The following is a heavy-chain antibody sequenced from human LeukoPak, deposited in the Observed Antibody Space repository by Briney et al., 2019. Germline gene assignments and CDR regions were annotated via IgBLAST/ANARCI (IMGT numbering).Heavy chain of an antibody. V-gene: IGHV3-23*01. CDR2: IVDSGVGT. CDR1: GFTFDDYG. CDR3: AKDHPEGDGYNYGAFDI. D-gene: IGHD5-24*01. Sequence: PGGSLRLSCAASGFTFDDYGMSWVRQAPGKGLEWVSGIVDSGVGTHYTDSVKGRFTISRDKSRNTLYLQMNSLRGEDTAVYYCAKDHPEGDGYNYGAFDIWGQGTMVTVSS. J-gene: IGHJ3*02.